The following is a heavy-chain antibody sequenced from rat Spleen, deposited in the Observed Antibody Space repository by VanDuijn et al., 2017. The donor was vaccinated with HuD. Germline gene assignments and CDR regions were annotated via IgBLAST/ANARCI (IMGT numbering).Heavy chain of an antibody. D-gene: IGHD1-6*01. CDR1: GFTFSDFT. CDR3: ARGGFFRF. CDR2: ISTGGGNT. J-gene: IGHJ2*01. V-gene: IGHV5S23*01. Sequence: EVQLVESGGGLVQPGGSLKLSCSASGFTFSDFTMAWVRQTPTKGLELVASISTGGGNTYYRDSVKGRFTISRDNAKSILYLQMDSLRSEDTATYYCARGGFFRFWGQGVMVTVSS.